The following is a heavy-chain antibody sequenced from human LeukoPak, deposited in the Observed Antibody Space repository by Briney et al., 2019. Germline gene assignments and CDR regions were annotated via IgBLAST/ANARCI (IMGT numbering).Heavy chain of an antibody. D-gene: IGHD6-13*01. Sequence: SQTLSLTCTVSGGSISSGSYYWSWIRQPAGKGLEWIGRMYTSGSTNYNPSLKSRVTMSVDTSKNQFSLNLRSVTPEDTAVYYCARNLIPEQLVLNFWGQGTLVTVSS. V-gene: IGHV4-61*02. CDR3: ARNLIPEQLVLNF. CDR1: GGSISSGSYY. J-gene: IGHJ4*02. CDR2: MYTSGST.